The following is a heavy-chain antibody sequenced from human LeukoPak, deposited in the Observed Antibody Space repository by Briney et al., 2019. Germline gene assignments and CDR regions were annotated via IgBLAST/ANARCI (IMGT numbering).Heavy chain of an antibody. CDR2: ISSSSSYI. J-gene: IGHJ6*02. CDR1: GVTFTSYI. V-gene: IGHV3-21*01. Sequence: PGGALRLSSAPPGVTFTSYIMNTVPPAPRKGVEWGSSISSSSSYIYYADSVKGRFTTSRDNAKNSLYLQMNSLRAEDTAVYYCARDGYSYGPGYGMDVWGQGTTVTVSS. D-gene: IGHD5-18*01. CDR3: ARDGYSYGPGYGMDV.